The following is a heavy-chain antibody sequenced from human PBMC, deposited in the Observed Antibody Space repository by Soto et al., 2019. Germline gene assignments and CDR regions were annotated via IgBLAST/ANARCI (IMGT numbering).Heavy chain of an antibody. V-gene: IGHV3-30*18. Sequence: QVQLVESGGGVVQPGRSLRLSCAASGFTFSSYGMHRVRQAPGKGLEWVAVISYDGSNKYYADSVKGRFTISRDNSKNTLYLQMNSLRAEDTAVYYCAKDRVAVAGTPFSYFDYWGQGTLVTVSS. D-gene: IGHD6-19*01. CDR2: ISYDGSNK. CDR1: GFTFSSYG. J-gene: IGHJ4*02. CDR3: AKDRVAVAGTPFSYFDY.